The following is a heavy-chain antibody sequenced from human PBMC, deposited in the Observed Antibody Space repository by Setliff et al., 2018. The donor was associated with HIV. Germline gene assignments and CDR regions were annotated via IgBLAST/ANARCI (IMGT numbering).Heavy chain of an antibody. Sequence: SVKVSCKASGYTFSRYGITWVRQAPGQGLERMGWISASNGNTNYAQKFQGRVTMTTDTSTSTAYMELRSLRSDDTAVYYRARAGAEVTSHFDWWGQGTLVTVSS. D-gene: IGHD2-21*02. CDR3: ARAGAEVTSHFDW. V-gene: IGHV1-18*01. J-gene: IGHJ4*02. CDR1: GYTFSRYG. CDR2: ISASNGNT.